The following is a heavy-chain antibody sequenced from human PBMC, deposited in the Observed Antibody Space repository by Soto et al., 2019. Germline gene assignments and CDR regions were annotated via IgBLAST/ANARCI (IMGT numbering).Heavy chain of an antibody. CDR1: GYTFTSYG. Sequence: QVQLVQSGAEVKKPGASVKVSCKASGYTFTSYGISWVRQAPGQGLEWMGWISAYNGNTNYAQKLQGRVTMTTDTSTSTAYMDLRSLRSDYTAVYYCAIVGEGCRGGSCYDWFDPWGQGTLVTVSS. J-gene: IGHJ5*02. D-gene: IGHD2-15*01. V-gene: IGHV1-18*01. CDR3: AIVGEGCRGGSCYDWFDP. CDR2: ISAYNGNT.